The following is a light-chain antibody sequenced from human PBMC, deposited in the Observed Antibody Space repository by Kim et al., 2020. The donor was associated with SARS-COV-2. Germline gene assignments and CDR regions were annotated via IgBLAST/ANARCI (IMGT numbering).Light chain of an antibody. Sequence: ELTQPPSASGTPGQRVTISCSGSSSNIGSNTVNWYQQFPGTAPQLLIDTDDRRPSGVSDRVSCSKSGTSASLAISALRSEDEADYYCATWDDSLDVWMFGGGTQLTLL. CDR2: TDD. V-gene: IGLV1-44*01. J-gene: IGLJ3*02. CDR1: SSNIGSNT. CDR3: ATWDDSLDVWM.